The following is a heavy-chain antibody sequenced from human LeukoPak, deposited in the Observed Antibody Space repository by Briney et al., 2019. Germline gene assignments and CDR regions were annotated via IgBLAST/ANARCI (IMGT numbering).Heavy chain of an antibody. D-gene: IGHD3-3*01. Sequence: SETLSLTCTVSGGSISSYYWSWIRQPPGKGLEWIGYIYYSGSTNYNPSLKSQVTISVDTPKNQFSLKLSSVTAADTAVYYCARARGPNFWSGYYFDYWGQGTLVTVSS. CDR3: ARARGPNFWSGYYFDY. CDR2: IYYSGST. CDR1: GGSISSYY. V-gene: IGHV4-59*01. J-gene: IGHJ4*02.